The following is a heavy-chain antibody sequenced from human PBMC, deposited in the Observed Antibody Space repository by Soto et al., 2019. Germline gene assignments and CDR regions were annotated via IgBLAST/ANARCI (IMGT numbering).Heavy chain of an antibody. Sequence: TSETLSLTCTVSGGSISSYYWSWIRQPPGKGLEWIGYIYYSGSTNYNPSLKSRVTISVDTSKNQFSLKLSSVTAADTAVYYCARHRPYDFWSGPPVYYYYYMDVWGKGTTVTVSS. CDR3: ARHRPYDFWSGPPVYYYYYMDV. CDR2: IYYSGST. J-gene: IGHJ6*03. V-gene: IGHV4-59*08. CDR1: GGSISSYY. D-gene: IGHD3-3*01.